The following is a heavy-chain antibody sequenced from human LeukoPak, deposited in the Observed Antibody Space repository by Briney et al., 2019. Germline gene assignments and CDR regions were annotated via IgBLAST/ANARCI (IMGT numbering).Heavy chain of an antibody. CDR1: GYTFTSYY. V-gene: IGHV1-46*03. CDR2: INPSGGST. CDR3: AREGEGEKYCSSTSCYLYYFDY. D-gene: IGHD2-2*01. J-gene: IGHJ4*02. Sequence: GASVKVSCKASGYTFTSYYMHWVRQAPGQGLEWMGIINPSGGSTSYAQKFQGRVTMTRDTSTSTVYMELSSLRSEDTAVYYCAREGEGEKYCSSTSCYLYYFDYWGQGTLVTVSS.